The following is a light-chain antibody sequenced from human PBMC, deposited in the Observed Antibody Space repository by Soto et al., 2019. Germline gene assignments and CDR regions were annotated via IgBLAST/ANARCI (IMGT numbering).Light chain of an antibody. CDR2: DVS. Sequence: EIVLTQSPGTLSVSPGDRVTLSCRASQGVTTNFAWYQQKSGQSPRLLIYDVSTRATGVPARFSGTGSETDFTLTISGLQSEDSAVYFCQQYNNWPFSFGQGTRLEIK. CDR1: QGVTTN. J-gene: IGKJ5*01. V-gene: IGKV3-15*01. CDR3: QQYNNWPFS.